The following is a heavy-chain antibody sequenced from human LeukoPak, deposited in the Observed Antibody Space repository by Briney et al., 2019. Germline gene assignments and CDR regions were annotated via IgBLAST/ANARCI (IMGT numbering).Heavy chain of an antibody. J-gene: IGHJ4*02. Sequence: ASVKVSCKASGFTYTDYYVHWVRQGPGQGLEWMGWINPNSGVTNYAQKFQGRVTMTRNTSISTTYMELKRLRSDDTAVFYCARGDDPVVVTATYYCDYWGQGTLVTVSS. CDR1: GFTYTDYY. V-gene: IGHV1-2*02. CDR3: ARGDDPVVVTATYYCDY. CDR2: INPNSGVT. D-gene: IGHD2-21*02.